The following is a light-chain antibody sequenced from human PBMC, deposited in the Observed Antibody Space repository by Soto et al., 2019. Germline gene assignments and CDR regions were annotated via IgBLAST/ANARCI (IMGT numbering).Light chain of an antibody. Sequence: DIPMTQSPSSLSASVGDRVTITCQASQDISNYLNWYQQKPGKAPKLLIYDASNLETGVPSRFSGSGSGTDFTFTISILQPEDIATYYCQQYDNLPITFGQGTRLEIK. J-gene: IGKJ5*01. CDR1: QDISNY. V-gene: IGKV1-33*01. CDR3: QQYDNLPIT. CDR2: DAS.